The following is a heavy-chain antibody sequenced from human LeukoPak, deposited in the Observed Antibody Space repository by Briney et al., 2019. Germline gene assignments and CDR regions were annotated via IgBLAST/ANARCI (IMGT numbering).Heavy chain of an antibody. Sequence: GGSLRLSCAASGFTVSSNYMSWVRQAPGKGLEWVSVIYSGGSTYYADSVKGRFTISRDNSKNTLYLQMNSLRAEDTAVYYCARDSGYSSGWYTDWGQGTLVTVSS. D-gene: IGHD6-19*01. CDR2: IYSGGST. CDR1: GFTVSSNY. CDR3: ARDSGYSSGWYTD. J-gene: IGHJ4*02. V-gene: IGHV3-53*01.